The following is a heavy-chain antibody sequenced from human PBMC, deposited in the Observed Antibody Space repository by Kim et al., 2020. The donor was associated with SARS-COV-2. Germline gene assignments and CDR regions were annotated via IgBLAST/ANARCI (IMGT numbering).Heavy chain of an antibody. Sequence: GGSLRLSCAASGFTFSSYWMSWVRQAPGKGLEWVANIKQDGSEKYYVDSVKGRFTISRDNAKNSLYLQMNSLRAEDTAVYYCARQEQQLVPYYFDYWGQGTLVTVSS. D-gene: IGHD6-13*01. CDR1: GFTFSSYW. J-gene: IGHJ4*02. V-gene: IGHV3-7*01. CDR3: ARQEQQLVPYYFDY. CDR2: IKQDGSEK.